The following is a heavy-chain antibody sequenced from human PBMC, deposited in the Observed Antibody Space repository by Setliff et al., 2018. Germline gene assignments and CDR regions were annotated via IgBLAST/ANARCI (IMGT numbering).Heavy chain of an antibody. J-gene: IGHJ4*02. CDR3: ARTDDYYNFYAY. V-gene: IGHV4-38-2*01. CDR1: GYSISSGYY. Sequence: PSETLSLTCAVSGYSISSGYYWGWIRQPPGRGLELIGSIFYGGSTYYNPSLKSRVTISIDASKNQFSLKLDSVTAADTAVYYCARTDDYYNFYAYWGQGTLVTVSS. D-gene: IGHD3-3*01. CDR2: IFYGGST.